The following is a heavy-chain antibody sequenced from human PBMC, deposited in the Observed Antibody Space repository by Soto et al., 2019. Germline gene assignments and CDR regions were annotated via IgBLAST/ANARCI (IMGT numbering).Heavy chain of an antibody. Sequence: EVQLLESGGGLAQPGGSLRLSCAASAFTFSSYAMSWVRQAPGKGLEWVSAVSGSGDSTYYADSVKGRFTISRDNSKNTLHLQMNSLRAEDTTVYYCAKGRASDCPGCTQDYWGQGTLVTVSS. V-gene: IGHV3-23*01. CDR1: AFTFSSYA. D-gene: IGHD2-21*02. J-gene: IGHJ4*02. CDR3: AKGRASDCPGCTQDY. CDR2: VSGSGDST.